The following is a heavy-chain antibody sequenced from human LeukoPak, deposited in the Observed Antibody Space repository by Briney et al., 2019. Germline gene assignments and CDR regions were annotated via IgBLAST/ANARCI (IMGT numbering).Heavy chain of an antibody. CDR3: ARSTAMFTYFDY. Sequence: PGGSLRLSCAASGFTFSSYEMNWVRKAPGKGLEWVSYITSGGSTIKYADSVKGRFTMSRDNAKNSLDLQMNSLRAEDTAVYYCARSTAMFTYFDYWGQGTLVTVSS. V-gene: IGHV3-48*03. CDR2: ITSGGSTI. J-gene: IGHJ4*02. D-gene: IGHD5-18*01. CDR1: GFTFSSYE.